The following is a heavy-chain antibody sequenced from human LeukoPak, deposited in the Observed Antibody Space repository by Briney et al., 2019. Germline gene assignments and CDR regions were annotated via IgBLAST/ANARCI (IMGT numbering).Heavy chain of an antibody. Sequence: GGSLRLSCAASEFTFSSYGIHWVRQAPGKGLEWVAVISYDGSNEYYADSVKGRFTISRDNSKNTLYLQMNSLRGEDTAMYYCAKDRFPYGSGTMYYFDYWGQGTLVTVSS. J-gene: IGHJ4*02. CDR3: AKDRFPYGSGTMYYFDY. D-gene: IGHD3-10*01. CDR2: ISYDGSNE. V-gene: IGHV3-30*18. CDR1: EFTFSSYG.